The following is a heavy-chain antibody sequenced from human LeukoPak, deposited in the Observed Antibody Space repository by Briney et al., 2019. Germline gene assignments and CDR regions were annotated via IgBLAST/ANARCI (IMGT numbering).Heavy chain of an antibody. D-gene: IGHD2-2*01. CDR3: ARAYCSSTSCYIPDAFDI. V-gene: IGHV1-18*01. CDR2: ISAYNGNT. Sequence: ASVKVSCKASGYTFISYGISWVRQAPGQGLEWMGWISAYNGNTNYAQKLQGRFTMTTDTSTSTAYMELRSLRSDDTAVYYCARAYCSSTSCYIPDAFDIWGQGTMVTVSS. J-gene: IGHJ3*02. CDR1: GYTFISYG.